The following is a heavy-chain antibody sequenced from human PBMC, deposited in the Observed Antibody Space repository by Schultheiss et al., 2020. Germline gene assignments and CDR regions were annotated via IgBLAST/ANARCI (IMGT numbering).Heavy chain of an antibody. CDR3: ARGMWDCSSTSCYSLGY. CDR2: IWYDGSNK. D-gene: IGHD2-2*01. Sequence: GGSLRLSCAASGFTFSSYGMHWVRQAPGKGLEWVAVIWYDGSNKYYADSVKGRFTISRDNSKNTLYLQMNSLRAEDTAVYYCARGMWDCSSTSCYSLGYWGQGTLVNVSS. CDR1: GFTFSSYG. J-gene: IGHJ4*02. V-gene: IGHV3-33*01.